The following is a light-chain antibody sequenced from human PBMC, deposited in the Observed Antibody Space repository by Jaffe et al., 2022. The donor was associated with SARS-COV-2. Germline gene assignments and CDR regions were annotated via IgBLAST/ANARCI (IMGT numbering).Light chain of an antibody. J-gene: IGKJ1*01. CDR3: QQYYSIPL. V-gene: IGKV4-1*01. CDR2: WAS. CDR1: QSILNNFNNENY. Sequence: DVVMTQSPDSLAVSLGERATIHCKSSQSILNNFNNENYLAWYQQKPGQPPKMLIYWASTRESGVPDRFSGSGSGTDFTLTISGLQAEDVAVYYCQQYYSIPLFGHGTKVEIK.